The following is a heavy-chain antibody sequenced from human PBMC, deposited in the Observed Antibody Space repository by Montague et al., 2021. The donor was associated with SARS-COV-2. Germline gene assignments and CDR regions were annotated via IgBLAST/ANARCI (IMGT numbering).Heavy chain of an antibody. D-gene: IGHD5-12*01. J-gene: IGHJ6*02. CDR2: INHSGST. CDR3: AGYQVWNFYYYYAMDV. V-gene: IGHV4-34*01. CDR1: GGSFSGYY. Sequence: SETLSLTCAVSGGSFSGYYWNWIRQSPGRGLEWIGEINHSGSTNYNPSLESRVTMSVDTSKNQFSLTLRSATAADTGLYYCAGYQVWNFYYYYAMDVWGQGTTVTVSS.